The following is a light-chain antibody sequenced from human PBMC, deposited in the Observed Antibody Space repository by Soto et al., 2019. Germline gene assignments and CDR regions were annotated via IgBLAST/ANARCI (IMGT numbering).Light chain of an antibody. Sequence: DIHLTPSPSTLSASVGDRGTIACLASNRISSWLAWYQQKPGKAPNLLIYKASSLESGVPARFSGSGAGTEFTLTISSLQADDFAADYCQQHYSYPWTFGQGTKVDIK. V-gene: IGKV1-5*03. CDR1: NRISSW. J-gene: IGKJ1*01. CDR3: QQHYSYPWT. CDR2: KAS.